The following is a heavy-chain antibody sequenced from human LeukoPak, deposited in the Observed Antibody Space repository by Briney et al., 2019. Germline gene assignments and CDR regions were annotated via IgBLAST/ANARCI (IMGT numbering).Heavy chain of an antibody. CDR3: ASAVGSGWYGVFDY. D-gene: IGHD6-19*01. V-gene: IGHV3-7*01. CDR2: IKQDGSEK. J-gene: IGHJ4*02. CDR1: GFTSSSYW. Sequence: GGSLRLSCAASGFTSSSYWMSWVRQAPGKGLEWVANIKQDGSEKYYVDSVKGRFTISRDNAKNSLYLQMNSLRAEDTAVCYCASAVGSGWYGVFDYWGQGTLVTVSS.